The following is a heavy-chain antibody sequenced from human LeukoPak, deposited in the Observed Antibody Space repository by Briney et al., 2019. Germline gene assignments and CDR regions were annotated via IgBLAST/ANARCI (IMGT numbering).Heavy chain of an antibody. Sequence: PSETLSLTCTVSGGSISSSSYYWGWIRQPPGKGLEWIGSIYYSGSTYYNPSLKSRVTISVDTSKNQFSPKLSSVTAADTAVYYCARYHTAMVYFSNYFDYWGQGTLVTVSS. CDR2: IYYSGST. D-gene: IGHD5-18*01. J-gene: IGHJ4*02. CDR1: GGSISSSSYY. CDR3: ARYHTAMVYFSNYFDY. V-gene: IGHV4-39*01.